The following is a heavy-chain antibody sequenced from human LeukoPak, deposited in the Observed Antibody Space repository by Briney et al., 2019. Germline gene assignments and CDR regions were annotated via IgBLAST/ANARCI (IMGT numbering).Heavy chain of an antibody. V-gene: IGHV3-33*01. CDR2: IWSDGSND. CDR3: ARDPSGSGWSLSD. CDR1: GFNFGSDA. J-gene: IGHJ4*02. Sequence: PGGSLRLSCTASGFNFGSDAMHWVRQAPGKGLEWVAFIWSDGSNDHHADSVKGRFTISRDNSKNTVCLQMNSLRVEDTAVYYCARDPSGSGWSLSDWGQGTPVTVSS. D-gene: IGHD6-19*01.